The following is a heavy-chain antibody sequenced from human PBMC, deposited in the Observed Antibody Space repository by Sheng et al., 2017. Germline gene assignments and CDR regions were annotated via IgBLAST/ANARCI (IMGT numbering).Heavy chain of an antibody. Sequence: QVQLQESGPGLVKPSETLSLTCTVSGGSVSSGSYYWSWIRQPPGKGLEWIGYIYYSGSTNYNPSLKSRVTISVDTSKNQFSLKLSSVTAADTAVYYCARVSMPKHTAMAPSTHFDYWGQGTLVTVSS. CDR2: IYYSGST. J-gene: IGHJ4*02. V-gene: IGHV4-61*01. D-gene: IGHD5-18*01. CDR1: GGSVSSGSYY. CDR3: ARVSMPKHTAMAPSTHFDY.